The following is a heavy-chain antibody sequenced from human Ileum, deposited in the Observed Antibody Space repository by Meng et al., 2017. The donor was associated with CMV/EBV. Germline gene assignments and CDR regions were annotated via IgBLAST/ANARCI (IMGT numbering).Heavy chain of an antibody. V-gene: IGHV3-73*01. CDR2: IRSKANSYAT. Sequence: GGSLRLSCAASGFTFSGSAMHWVRQASGKGLEWVGRIRSKANSYATAYAASVKGRFTISRDDSKSTAYLQMNSLKTEDTAVYYCTTLGYCSSTSCYTHDYWGQGTLVTVSS. D-gene: IGHD2-2*02. J-gene: IGHJ4*02. CDR1: GFTFSGSA. CDR3: TTLGYCSSTSCYTHDY.